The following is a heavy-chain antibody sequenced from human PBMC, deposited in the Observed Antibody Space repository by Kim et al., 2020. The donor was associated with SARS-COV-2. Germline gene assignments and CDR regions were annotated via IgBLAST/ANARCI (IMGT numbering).Heavy chain of an antibody. CDR2: IWHDGSYE. J-gene: IGHJ4*02. V-gene: IGHV3-33*01. D-gene: IGHD6-19*01. Sequence: GGSLRLSCAASGFPFSSYGMHWVRQAPAKGLEGMAVIWHDGSYEYYADSVKGRFTISRENSKNTLYLQMNSLRAEDTAVYYCATGPYRDRSGWSYDHWGQGTLVTVSS. CDR1: GFPFSSYG. CDR3: ATGPYRDRSGWSYDH.